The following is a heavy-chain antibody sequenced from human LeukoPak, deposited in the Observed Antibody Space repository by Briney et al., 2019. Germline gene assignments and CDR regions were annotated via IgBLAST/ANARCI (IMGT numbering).Heavy chain of an antibody. D-gene: IGHD3-3*01. Sequence: TSETLSLTCTISGGSVSSYYWSWVRQPAGKGLEWIGRIYVSGTTKYNPSLKSRVTMSVDTSKRQFSLKLSSVTAADTAVYYCARAHDFWSGSDHWGQGTLVTVSS. J-gene: IGHJ4*02. V-gene: IGHV4-4*07. CDR3: ARAHDFWSGSDH. CDR2: IYVSGTT. CDR1: GGSVSSYY.